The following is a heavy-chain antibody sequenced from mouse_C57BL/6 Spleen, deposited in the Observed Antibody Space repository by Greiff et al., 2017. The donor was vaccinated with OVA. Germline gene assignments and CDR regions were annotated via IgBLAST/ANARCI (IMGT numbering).Heavy chain of an antibody. J-gene: IGHJ2*01. CDR3: ARAGGYDVRSPVDY. Sequence: VKLVESGPELVKPGASVKISCKASGYAFSSSWMNWVKQRPGKGLEWMGRIYPGDGDTNYNGKFKGKATLTADKSSSTAYMQLSSLTSEDSAVYFCARAGGYDVRSPVDYWGQGTTLTVSS. CDR2: IYPGDGDT. CDR1: GYAFSSSW. D-gene: IGHD2-2*01. V-gene: IGHV1-82*01.